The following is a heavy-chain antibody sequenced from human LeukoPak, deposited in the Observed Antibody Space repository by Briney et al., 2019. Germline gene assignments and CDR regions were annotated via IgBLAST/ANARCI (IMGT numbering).Heavy chain of an antibody. D-gene: IGHD2-15*01. CDR1: GYTFTSYG. Sequence: GASVKVSCKASGYTFTSYGISRVRQAPGQGLEWMGWISAYNGNTNYAQKLQGRVTMTTDTSTSTAYMELRSLRSDDTAVYYCARAYCSGGSCYFFDYWGQGTLVTVSS. J-gene: IGHJ4*02. V-gene: IGHV1-18*01. CDR2: ISAYNGNT. CDR3: ARAYCSGGSCYFFDY.